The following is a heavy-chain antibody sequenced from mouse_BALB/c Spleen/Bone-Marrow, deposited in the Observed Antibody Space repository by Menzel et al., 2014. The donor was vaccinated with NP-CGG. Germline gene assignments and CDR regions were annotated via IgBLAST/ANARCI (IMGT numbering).Heavy chain of an antibody. Sequence: EVKLVESGGDLVKPGGSLKLSCAASGITFSSYGMSWVRQTPDRRLEWVASISSDGSYTYYSDSVKGRFTISRDNAKNTLYLQMSSLKSEDTAMYYCTRNGFYYYGSSRYFTIDYWGQGTSVTVSS. CDR1: GITFSSYG. D-gene: IGHD1-1*01. V-gene: IGHV5-6*01. J-gene: IGHJ4*01. CDR3: TRNGFYYYGSSRYFTIDY. CDR2: ISSDGSYT.